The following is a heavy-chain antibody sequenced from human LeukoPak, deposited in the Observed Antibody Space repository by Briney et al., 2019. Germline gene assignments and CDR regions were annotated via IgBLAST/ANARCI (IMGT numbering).Heavy chain of an antibody. CDR3: EVYGSGSYYTPYYYYYMDV. J-gene: IGHJ6*03. V-gene: IGHV3-21*01. CDR1: GFTFSSYS. CDR2: ISSGSSYI. D-gene: IGHD3-10*01. Sequence: GGSLRLSCAASGFTFSSYSMNWVRQAPGKGLEWVSSISSGSSYIYYADSVKGRFTISRDNAKNSLYLQMNSLRAEDTAVYYCEVYGSGSYYTPYYYYYMDVWGKGTTVTVSS.